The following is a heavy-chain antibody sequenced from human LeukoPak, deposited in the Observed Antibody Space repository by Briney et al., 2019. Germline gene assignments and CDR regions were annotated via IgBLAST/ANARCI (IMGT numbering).Heavy chain of an antibody. CDR1: AFSVGSNF. J-gene: IGHJ6*03. D-gene: IGHD2-2*01. CDR2: IYTGGST. CDR3: AKRGPGEYQLPIYYYYYMDV. V-gene: IGHV3-66*02. Sequence: RPGGSLRLSCVDSAFSVGSNFMSWVRQAPGKGLEWVSVIYTGGSTYSADSVKGRFTISRDNSKNTLYLQMNSLRAEDTAVYYCAKRGPGEYQLPIYYYYYMDVWGKGTTVTVSS.